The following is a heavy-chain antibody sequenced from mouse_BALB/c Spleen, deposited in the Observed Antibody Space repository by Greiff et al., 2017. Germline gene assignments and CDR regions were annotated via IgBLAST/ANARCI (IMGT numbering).Heavy chain of an antibody. V-gene: IGHV3-2*02. CDR1: GYSITSDYA. Sequence: EVKLQESGPGLVKPSHSLSLTCTVTGYSITSDYAWTWIRQFPGNQLEWMGYISYSGSTSYNPSLKSRISITRDTSKNQFFLQLNSVTTEDTATYYCARNGYDDYAMDYWGQGTSVTVAA. D-gene: IGHD2-2*01. CDR3: ARNGYDDYAMDY. CDR2: ISYSGST. J-gene: IGHJ4*01.